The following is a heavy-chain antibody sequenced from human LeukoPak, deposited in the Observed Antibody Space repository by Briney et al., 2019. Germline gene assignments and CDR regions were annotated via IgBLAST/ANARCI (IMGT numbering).Heavy chain of an antibody. D-gene: IGHD3-22*01. CDR3: ARRPGQYYYDSSGYSYYFDY. V-gene: IGHV4-38-2*01. J-gene: IGHJ4*02. CDR1: GYSISSGYY. Sequence: PSETLSLTCAVSGYSISSGYYWGWIRQPPGKGLEWIGSIYHSGSTYYNPSLKSRVSISVDTSKNQFSLKLSSVTAADTAVYYCARRPGQYYYDSSGYSYYFDYWGQGTRVTVSS. CDR2: IYHSGST.